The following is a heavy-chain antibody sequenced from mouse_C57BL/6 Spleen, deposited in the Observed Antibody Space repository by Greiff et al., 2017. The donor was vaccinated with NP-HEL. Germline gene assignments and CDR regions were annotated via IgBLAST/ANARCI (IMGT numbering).Heavy chain of an antibody. V-gene: IGHV1-69*01. Sequence: QVHVKQPGAELVMPGASVKLSCKASGYTFTSYWMHWVKQRPGQGLEWIGEIDPSDSYTNYNQKFKGKSTLTVDKSSSTAYMQLSSLTSEDSAVYYCARWGLALFDYWGQGTTLTVSS. CDR3: ARWGLALFDY. CDR2: IDPSDSYT. CDR1: GYTFTSYW. J-gene: IGHJ2*01. D-gene: IGHD3-3*01.